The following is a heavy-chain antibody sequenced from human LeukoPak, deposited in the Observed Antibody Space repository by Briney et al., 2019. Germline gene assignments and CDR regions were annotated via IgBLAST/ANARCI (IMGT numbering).Heavy chain of an antibody. D-gene: IGHD3-22*01. V-gene: IGHV4-59*08. CDR1: GGSIRSYY. CDR2: IYYSGST. CDR3: ARAVTYYYDSSGYYSFDY. J-gene: IGHJ4*02. Sequence: SDTLSLTCTVFGGSIRSYYWSWIRQPPGKALEWIGYIYYSGSTNYNPSLKSRVTISVDTSKNQFSLKLSSVTAADTAVYYCARAVTYYYDSSGYYSFDYWGQGTLVTVSS.